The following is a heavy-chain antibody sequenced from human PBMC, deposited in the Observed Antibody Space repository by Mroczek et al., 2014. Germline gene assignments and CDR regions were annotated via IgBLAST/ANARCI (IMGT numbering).Heavy chain of an antibody. J-gene: IGHJ2*01. CDR3: ARGDIVVVPAAIRDWYFDL. CDR2: INPNSGGT. V-gene: IGHV1-2*02. Sequence: QVQLVQSGAEVKKPGASVKVSCKASGYTFTGYYMHWVRQAPGQGLEWMGWINPNSGGTNYAQKFQGRVTMTRDTSISTAYMELSRLRSDDTAVYYCARGDIVVVPAAIRDWYFDLWGRGTLVTVSS. D-gene: IGHD2-2*02. CDR1: GYTFTGYY.